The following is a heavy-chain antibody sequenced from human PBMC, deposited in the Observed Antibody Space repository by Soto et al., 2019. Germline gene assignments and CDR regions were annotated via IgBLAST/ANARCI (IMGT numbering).Heavy chain of an antibody. Sequence: PSETLSLTCIVSGGSVTNSSYYWGWIRQSPGKGLEWIGSVYYRGRSYSKSSVKSRATISVDTSKNQFSLNFNSVTASDTALYYCVSQRTTVLTQAYFDYWGPGAMVTVS. CDR2: VYYRGRS. CDR1: GGSVTNSSYY. CDR3: VSQRTTVLTQAYFDY. J-gene: IGHJ4*02. V-gene: IGHV4-39*01. D-gene: IGHD4-17*01.